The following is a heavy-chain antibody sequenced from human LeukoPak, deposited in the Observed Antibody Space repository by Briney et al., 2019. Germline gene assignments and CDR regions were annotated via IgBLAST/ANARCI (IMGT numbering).Heavy chain of an antibody. V-gene: IGHV3-30*02. CDR1: GFTFSSYG. Sequence: GGSLRLSCAASGFTFSSYGMHWVRQAPGKGLEWVAFIRYDGSNKYYADSVKGRFTISRDNAKNSLYLQMNSLRAEDTAVYYCARVGINIVVVPAAAFYYYYYMDVWGKGTTVTISS. J-gene: IGHJ6*03. D-gene: IGHD2-2*01. CDR2: IRYDGSNK. CDR3: ARVGINIVVVPAAAFYYYYYMDV.